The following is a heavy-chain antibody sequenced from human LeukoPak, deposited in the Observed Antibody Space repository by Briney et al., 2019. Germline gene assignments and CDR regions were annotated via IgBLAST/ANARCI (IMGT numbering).Heavy chain of an antibody. J-gene: IGHJ2*01. V-gene: IGHV4-39*07. Sequence: PSETLSLTCTVSGGSISSSSYYWGWIRQPPGKGLEWIGSIYYSGSTYYNPSLKSRVTISVDTSKNQFSLKLSSVTAADTAVYYCARDLCGGDCYAPTGDWYFDLWGRGTLVTVSS. CDR3: ARDLCGGDCYAPTGDWYFDL. CDR2: IYYSGST. CDR1: GGSISSSSYY. D-gene: IGHD2-21*02.